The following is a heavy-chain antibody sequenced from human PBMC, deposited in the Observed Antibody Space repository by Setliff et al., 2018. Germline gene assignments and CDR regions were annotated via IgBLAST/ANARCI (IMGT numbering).Heavy chain of an antibody. CDR1: GYTFTNYG. J-gene: IGHJ4*02. V-gene: IGHV1-18*01. D-gene: IGHD3-22*01. Sequence: ASVKVSCKASGYTFTNYGISWVRQAPGQGLEWMVYINAYNGDTYYAENLQVRVTVSTDTSTTTTYMELRNLRSDDTAVYYCARDADNYDTSENPIFDYWGQGTLVTVSS. CDR3: ARDADNYDTSENPIFDY. CDR2: INAYNGDT.